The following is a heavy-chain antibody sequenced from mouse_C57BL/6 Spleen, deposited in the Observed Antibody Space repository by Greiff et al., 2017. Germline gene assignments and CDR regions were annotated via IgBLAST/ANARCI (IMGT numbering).Heavy chain of an antibody. CDR3: AREGGNYVRGAMDY. D-gene: IGHD2-1*01. CDR1: GYTFTSYW. V-gene: IGHV1-55*01. CDR2: IYPGSGST. J-gene: IGHJ4*01. Sequence: QVQLQQPGAELVKPGASVKMSCKASGYTFTSYWITWVKQRPGQGLEWIGDIYPGSGSTNYNEKFKIKATLTVDTSSSPAYMQLSSLTAEDSAVYYCAREGGNYVRGAMDYWGQGTSVTVSS.